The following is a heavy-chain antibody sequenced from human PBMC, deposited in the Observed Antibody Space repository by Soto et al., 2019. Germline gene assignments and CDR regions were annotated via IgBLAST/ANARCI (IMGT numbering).Heavy chain of an antibody. CDR2: ISVYTGNT. CDR3: ARDRCTTDRCYPQHFDV. D-gene: IGHD2-8*01. J-gene: IGHJ6*02. V-gene: IGHV1-18*04. Sequence: ASVKVSCKSSGYSFTSYGVSWVRQAPGQGLEWLGWISVYTGNTKQAQKFQDRVTLTTEASTNTAYMELRDLRSDDTAVYYCARDRCTTDRCYPQHFDVWGQGTTVTVSS. CDR1: GYSFTSYG.